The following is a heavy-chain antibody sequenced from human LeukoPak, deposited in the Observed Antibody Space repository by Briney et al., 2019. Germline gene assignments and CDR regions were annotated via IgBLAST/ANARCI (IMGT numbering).Heavy chain of an antibody. V-gene: IGHV4-34*01. D-gene: IGHD3-22*01. Sequence: SETLSLTCAVYGVSFTGYYLSWVRQPPGKGLEWIGEINDIGSTNYNPSLKSRVTISVDTSKNQFSLKLSSVTAADTAVYYCARAGMGYYDSSGYQGAFDIWGQGTMVTVSS. CDR1: GVSFTGYY. CDR2: INDIGST. CDR3: ARAGMGYYDSSGYQGAFDI. J-gene: IGHJ3*02.